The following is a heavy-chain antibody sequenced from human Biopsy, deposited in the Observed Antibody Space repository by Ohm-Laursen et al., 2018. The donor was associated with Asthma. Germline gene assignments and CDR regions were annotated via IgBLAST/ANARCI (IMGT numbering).Heavy chain of an antibody. CDR1: GDAMSTSGSY. V-gene: IGHV4-39*02. D-gene: IGHD6-6*01. CDR3: ARAVSSSSYWYFDL. CDR2: IYYSGRT. Sequence: TLSLTCIVSGDAMSTSGSYWGWIRQSPGKGLEWIGSIYYSGRTYYNPSLESRVTISADTSKNNFSLKVTSVTAADTAVYYCARAVSSSSYWYFDLWGRGDLVTVSS. J-gene: IGHJ2*01.